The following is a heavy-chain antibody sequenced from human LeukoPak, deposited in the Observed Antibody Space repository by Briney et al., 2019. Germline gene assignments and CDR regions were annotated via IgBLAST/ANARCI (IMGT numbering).Heavy chain of an antibody. CDR1: GGSISSSSYY. J-gene: IGHJ4*02. D-gene: IGHD2-21*02. CDR2: IYYSGST. CDR3: ALAYCGGDCYWPNYFDY. V-gene: IGHV4-39*01. Sequence: SETLSLTCTVSGGSISSSSYYWSWIRQPPGKGLEWIGSIYYSGSTYYNPSLKSRVTISVDTSKNQFSLKLSSVTAADTAVYYCALAYCGGDCYWPNYFDYWGQGTLVTVSS.